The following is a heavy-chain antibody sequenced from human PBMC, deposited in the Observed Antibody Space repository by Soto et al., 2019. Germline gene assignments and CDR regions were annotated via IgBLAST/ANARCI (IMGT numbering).Heavy chain of an antibody. J-gene: IGHJ6*02. CDR2: IIPIFGTA. CDR1: GGTFSSYA. V-gene: IGHV1-69*13. Sequence: SVKVSCKASGGTFSSYAISWVRQAPGQGLEWMGGIIPIFGTANYAQKFQGRVTITADESTSTAYMGLSSLRPEDTAVYYCAREGAVMNYYYGMDVWGQGTTVTVSS. CDR3: AREGAVMNYYYGMDV. D-gene: IGHD2-8*01.